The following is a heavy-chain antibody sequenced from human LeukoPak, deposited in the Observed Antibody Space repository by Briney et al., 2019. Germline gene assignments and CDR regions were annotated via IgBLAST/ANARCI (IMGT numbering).Heavy chain of an antibody. Sequence: GGSLRLSCAAAGFTFSSYGMHWVRQAPGKGLEWVAVIWYDGSNKYYADSVKGRFTISRDNSKNTLHLQMNSLRAEDTAVYYCARGYGDYENGDDAFDIWGQGTMVTVSS. CDR1: GFTFSSYG. CDR3: ARGYGDYENGDDAFDI. CDR2: IWYDGSNK. D-gene: IGHD4-17*01. J-gene: IGHJ3*02. V-gene: IGHV3-33*01.